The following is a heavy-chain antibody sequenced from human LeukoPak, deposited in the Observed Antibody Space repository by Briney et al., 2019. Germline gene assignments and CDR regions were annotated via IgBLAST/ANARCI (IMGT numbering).Heavy chain of an antibody. CDR2: ISAYNGNT. CDR3: ARDGRFGELSDY. CDR1: GYTFISHG. Sequence: GASVKVSCKASGYTFISHGISWVRQAPGQGLEWMGWISAYNGNTNYAQKLQGRVTMTTDTSTSTAYMELRSLRSDDTAVYHCARDGRFGELSDYWGQGTLVTVSS. D-gene: IGHD3-10*01. V-gene: IGHV1-18*01. J-gene: IGHJ4*02.